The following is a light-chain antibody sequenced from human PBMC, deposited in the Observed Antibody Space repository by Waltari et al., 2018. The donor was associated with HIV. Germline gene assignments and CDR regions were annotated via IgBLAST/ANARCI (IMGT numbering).Light chain of an antibody. CDR1: SDNIGHKG. CDR3: SAWDSRLACWV. J-gene: IGLJ3*02. V-gene: IGLV10-54*04. CDR2: RNN. Sequence: AGLTQPPSLSEELTHPSTLTCTGNSDNIGHKGAVWRQRHPGRPPKLLSYRNNRRPAGISDRFSTARSGNTASLMIFDLQAGDEADYYCSAWDSRLACWVFGGGTRLTVL.